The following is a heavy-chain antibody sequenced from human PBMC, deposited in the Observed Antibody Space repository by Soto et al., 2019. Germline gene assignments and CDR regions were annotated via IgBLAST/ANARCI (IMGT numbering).Heavy chain of an antibody. CDR1: GFTLSSYS. CDR2: ISSSSSYI. D-gene: IGHD5-18*01. Sequence: PGGSLRLSCAASGFTLSSYSMNWVRQAPGKGLEWVSSISSSSSYIYYADSVKGRFTISRDNAKNSLYLQMNSLRAEDTAVYYCASNTAMVTGPFDYWGQGTLVTVSS. CDR3: ASNTAMVTGPFDY. J-gene: IGHJ4*02. V-gene: IGHV3-21*01.